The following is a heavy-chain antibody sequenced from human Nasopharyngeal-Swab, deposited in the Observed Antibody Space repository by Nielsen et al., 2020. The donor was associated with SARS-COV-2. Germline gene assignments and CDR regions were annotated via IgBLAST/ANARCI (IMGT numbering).Heavy chain of an antibody. J-gene: IGHJ6*02. Sequence: ASVKVSCKASGYTFTSYGISWVRQAPGQGLEWMGCISAYNGNTNYAQKLQGRVTMTTDTSTSTAYMELRSLRSDDTAVYYCARGMAGTTILLGYYYYVMDVWGQGTTVTVSS. CDR2: ISAYNGNT. CDR3: ARGMAGTTILLGYYYYVMDV. D-gene: IGHD1-7*01. CDR1: GYTFTSYG. V-gene: IGHV1-18*01.